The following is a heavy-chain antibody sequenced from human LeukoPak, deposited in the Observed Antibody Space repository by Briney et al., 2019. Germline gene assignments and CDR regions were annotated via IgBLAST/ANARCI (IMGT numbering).Heavy chain of an antibody. CDR1: GYSFTSYW. CDR2: IYPGDSDT. CDR3: ARVLCSGGSCYPHAFDI. D-gene: IGHD2-15*01. Sequence: KPGESLKISCKGSGYSFTSYWIGWVRQMPGKGLEWMGIIYPGDSDTRYSPSFQGQVTISADESISTAYLQWSSPKASDTAMYYCARVLCSGGSCYPHAFDIWGQGTMVTVSS. V-gene: IGHV5-51*01. J-gene: IGHJ3*02.